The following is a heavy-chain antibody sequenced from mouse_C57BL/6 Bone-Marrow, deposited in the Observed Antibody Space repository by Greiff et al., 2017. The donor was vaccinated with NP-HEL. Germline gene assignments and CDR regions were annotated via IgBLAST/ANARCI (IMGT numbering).Heavy chain of an antibody. CDR3: TRDPSANPFDY. J-gene: IGHJ2*01. CDR1: GFTFSSYA. V-gene: IGHV5-9-1*02. D-gene: IGHD4-1*01. Sequence: EVKLVESGEGLVKPGGSLKLSCAASGFTFSSYAMSWVRQTPEKRLEWVAYISSGGDYIYYADTVKGRFTISRDNARNTLYLQMSSLKSEDTAMYYCTRDPSANPFDYWGQGTTLTVSS. CDR2: ISSGGDYI.